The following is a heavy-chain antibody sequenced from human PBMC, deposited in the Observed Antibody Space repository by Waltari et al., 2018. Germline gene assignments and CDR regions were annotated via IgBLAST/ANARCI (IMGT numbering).Heavy chain of an antibody. J-gene: IGHJ3*02. CDR2: TCYRSQGRN. CDR1: GDRLFTTSVA. V-gene: IGHV6-1*01. Sequence: QVQLQQSGPGLVKPSQTLSLTCAVSGDRLFTTSVAWNWIRQSPARGLEWLGRTCYRSQGRNDYALSVKGRITVNPDTSKNHCSLQLDSVTPDDTAVYYCARGKFTAFDIWGQGTMVTVSS. CDR3: ARGKFTAFDI.